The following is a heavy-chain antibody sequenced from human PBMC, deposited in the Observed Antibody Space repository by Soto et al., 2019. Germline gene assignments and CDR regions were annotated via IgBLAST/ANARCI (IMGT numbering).Heavy chain of an antibody. CDR1: GYTFTSYD. CDR2: MNPNSGNT. Sequence: QVQLVQSGAEVKKPGASVKVSCKASGYTFTSYDINWVRQATGQGLEWMGWMNPNSGNTGYAQKFQGRVTMTRNTSISTAYMELSSLRSEDTAMYYCARVYSSSLNPYYYYGMDVWGQGTTVTVSS. CDR3: ARVYSSSLNPYYYYGMDV. V-gene: IGHV1-8*01. J-gene: IGHJ6*02. D-gene: IGHD6-6*01.